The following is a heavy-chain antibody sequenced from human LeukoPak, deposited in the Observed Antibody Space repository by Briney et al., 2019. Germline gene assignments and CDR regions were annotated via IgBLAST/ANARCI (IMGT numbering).Heavy chain of an antibody. D-gene: IGHD5-24*01. CDR2: IYYSGST. CDR3: ARSLRWLQYAFDY. V-gene: IGHV4-59*01. CDR1: GGSISSYY. Sequence: PSETLSLTCTVSGGSISSYYWSWIRQPPRKGLEWIGYIYYSGSTNYNPSLKSRVTISVDTSKNQFSLKLSSVTAADTAVYYCARSLRWLQYAFDYWGQGTLVTVSS. J-gene: IGHJ4*02.